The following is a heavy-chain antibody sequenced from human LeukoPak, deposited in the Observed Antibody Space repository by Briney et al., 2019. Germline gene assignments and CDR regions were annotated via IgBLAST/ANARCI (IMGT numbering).Heavy chain of an antibody. D-gene: IGHD1-26*01. CDR1: GYTFSSYG. CDR3: ARWEGKTSFDY. J-gene: IGHJ4*02. V-gene: IGHV1-18*01. CDR2: ISAYNGNT. Sequence: ASVKFSCKASGYTFSSYGISWVRQAHGQGLEWMGWISAYNGNTNYAQKLQGRVTMTTDTSTSTAYMELRSLRSDDTAVYYCARWEGKTSFDYWGQGTLVTVSS.